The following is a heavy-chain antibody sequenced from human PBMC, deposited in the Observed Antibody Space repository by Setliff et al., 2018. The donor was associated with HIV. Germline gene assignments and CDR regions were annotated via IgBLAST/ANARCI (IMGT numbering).Heavy chain of an antibody. CDR3: ATYHYYDSSAYYIDLYYLDY. Sequence: SVKVSCKASGDTLSIHPISWVRQAPGRGLDWMGGIIPAFGTANYTQKFQGRVTITTDESTNTVYMELSSLRSDDTAVYYCATYHYYDSSAYYIDLYYLDYWGQGTLVTVSS. D-gene: IGHD3-22*01. V-gene: IGHV1-69*05. CDR2: IIPAFGTA. J-gene: IGHJ4*02. CDR1: GDTLSIHP.